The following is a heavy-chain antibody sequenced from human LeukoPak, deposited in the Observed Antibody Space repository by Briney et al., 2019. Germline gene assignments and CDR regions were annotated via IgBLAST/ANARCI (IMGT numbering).Heavy chain of an antibody. CDR2: FHPPDDEA. CDR1: GYNFIANS. D-gene: IGHD5-12*01. V-gene: IGHV1-69-2*01. J-gene: IGHJ4*02. Sequence: ASVKVSCKTSGYNFIANSIHWVRQAPGKGLEWMGRFHPPDDEAKYLERFDGRIAITADTSTDTSYLVLKGLTSDDTALYFCAVGRGFAHGRLEEWGQGTLITVSS. CDR3: AVGRGFAHGRLEE.